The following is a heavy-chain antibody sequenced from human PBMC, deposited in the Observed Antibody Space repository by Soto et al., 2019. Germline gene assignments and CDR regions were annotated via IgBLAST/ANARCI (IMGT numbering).Heavy chain of an antibody. CDR1: GYTFTGYY. J-gene: IGHJ5*02. V-gene: IGHV1-2*02. CDR3: SRDRILIWSGYFNQRGFDP. CDR2: INPNSGGT. Sequence: GASVKVSCKASGYTFTGYYMHWVRQAPGQGLEWMGWINPNSGGTNYAQKFQGRVTMTRDTSISTAYMELSRLRSDDTAVYYCSRDRILIWSGYFNQRGFDPWGQGALVTVSS. D-gene: IGHD3-3*01.